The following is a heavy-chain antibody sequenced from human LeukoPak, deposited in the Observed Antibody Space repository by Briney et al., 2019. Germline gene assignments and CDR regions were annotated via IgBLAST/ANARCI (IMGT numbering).Heavy chain of an antibody. CDR1: GFTFSSYG. CDR2: IWYDGSNK. D-gene: IGHD6-13*01. V-gene: IGHV3-33*01. Sequence: GRSLRLSCAASGFTFSSYGMHWVRQAPGKGLEWVAVIWYDGSNKYYADSVKGRFTISRDNSKNTLYLQMNSLRAEDTAVYYCARGRHSSSWYPDYGMDVWGQGTTVTVSS. CDR3: ARGRHSSSWYPDYGMDV. J-gene: IGHJ6*02.